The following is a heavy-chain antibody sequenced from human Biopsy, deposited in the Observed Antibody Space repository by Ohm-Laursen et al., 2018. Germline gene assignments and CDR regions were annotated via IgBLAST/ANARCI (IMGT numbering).Heavy chain of an antibody. CDR2: IDWAGDT. J-gene: IGHJ6*02. CDR3: ARASASQYYGVDV. CDR1: GFSFTTVGMR. Sequence: TQTLTLTGTFSGFSFTTVGMRVTWIRQAPGKALEWLAHIDWAGDTRCSASLKTRLSISKDTFKDQVVLTMTDIDPVDTATYYCARASASQYYGVDVWGQGTSVTVSS. D-gene: IGHD1-26*01. V-gene: IGHV2-70*04.